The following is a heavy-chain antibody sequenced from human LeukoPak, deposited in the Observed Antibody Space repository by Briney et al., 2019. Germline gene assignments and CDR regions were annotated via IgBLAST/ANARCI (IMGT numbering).Heavy chain of an antibody. CDR3: ARSPFYGDYVEAWFDP. Sequence: GASVKVSCKASGYTFTGYYMHWVRQAPGQGLEWMGWINPNSGGTNYARKFQGRVTMTRDTSISTAYMELSRLRSDDTAVYYCARSPFYGDYVEAWFDPWGQGTLVTVSS. D-gene: IGHD4-17*01. CDR2: INPNSGGT. V-gene: IGHV1-2*02. CDR1: GYTFTGYY. J-gene: IGHJ5*02.